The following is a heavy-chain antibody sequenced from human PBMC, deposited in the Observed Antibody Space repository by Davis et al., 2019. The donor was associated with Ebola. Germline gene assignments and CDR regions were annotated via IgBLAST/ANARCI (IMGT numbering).Heavy chain of an antibody. CDR2: IYYSGST. D-gene: IGHD6-13*01. CDR3: ASLGGIAAAGTLYYYYGMDV. CDR1: GGSVSSGSYY. J-gene: IGHJ6*02. Sequence: MPSETLSLTCTVSGGSVSSGSYYWSWIRQPPGKGLEWIGYIYYSGSTNYNPFLKSRVTISVDTSKNQFSLKLSSVTAADTAVYYCASLGGIAAAGTLYYYYGMDVWGQGTTVTVSS. V-gene: IGHV4-61*01.